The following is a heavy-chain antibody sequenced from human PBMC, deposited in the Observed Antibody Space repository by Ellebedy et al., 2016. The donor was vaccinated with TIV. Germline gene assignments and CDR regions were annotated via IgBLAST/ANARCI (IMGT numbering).Heavy chain of an antibody. D-gene: IGHD3-10*01. J-gene: IGHJ3*02. CDR3: ARGNRQTGASDI. CDR2: VNQDVTEK. V-gene: IGHV3-7*03. CDR1: GFTFSTYW. Sequence: PGGSLRLSCAASGFTFSTYWMNWVRQAPGKGPEWVACVNQDVTEKHYMDSVKGRFSISRDNADKSLHLQMNSLRAEDTAVYYCARGNRQTGASDIWGQGTMVSVSS.